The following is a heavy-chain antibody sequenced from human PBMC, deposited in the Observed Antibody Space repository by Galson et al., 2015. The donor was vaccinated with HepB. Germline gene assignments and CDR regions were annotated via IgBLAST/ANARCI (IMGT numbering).Heavy chain of an antibody. J-gene: IGHJ4*02. Sequence: SLRLSCAASGFTFSSYSMNWVRQAPGKGLEWVSSISSSSSYIYYADSVKGRFTISRDNAKNSLYLQMNSLRAEDTAVYYCARDSGSYYGSGSVDYWGQGTLVTVSS. V-gene: IGHV3-21*01. CDR3: ARDSGSYYGSGSVDY. D-gene: IGHD3-10*01. CDR2: ISSSSSYI. CDR1: GFTFSSYS.